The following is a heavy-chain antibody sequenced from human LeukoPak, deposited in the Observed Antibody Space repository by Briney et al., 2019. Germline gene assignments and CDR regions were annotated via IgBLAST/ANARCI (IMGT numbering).Heavy chain of an antibody. CDR2: INGSGSFT. CDR1: GFTFSNYV. V-gene: IGHV3-23*05. D-gene: IGHD3-22*01. J-gene: IGHJ4*02. CDR3: ARGSYYYDSRG. Sequence: GGSLRLSCAASGFTFSNYVMGWVRQDPGKGLQWVSIINGSGSFTSYADSVKGRLTISRDNAKNTVYLQMNSLRAEDTAVYYCARGSYYYDSRGWGQGTLVTVSS.